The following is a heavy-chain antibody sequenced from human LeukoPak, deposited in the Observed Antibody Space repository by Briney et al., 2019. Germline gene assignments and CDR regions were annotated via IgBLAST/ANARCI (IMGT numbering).Heavy chain of an antibody. J-gene: IGHJ4*02. CDR3: AKGERRWELLSPFDY. CDR1: GFTFSSYS. CDR2: ISAGGTIT. V-gene: IGHV3-23*01. D-gene: IGHD1-26*01. Sequence: PGGSLRLSCAASGFTFSSYSMSWVRQAPGKGLEWVSVISAGGTITYYADSVKGRFTISRDNSKNTLYLQMNSLRAEDTAVYYCAKGERRWELLSPFDYWGQGTLVTVSS.